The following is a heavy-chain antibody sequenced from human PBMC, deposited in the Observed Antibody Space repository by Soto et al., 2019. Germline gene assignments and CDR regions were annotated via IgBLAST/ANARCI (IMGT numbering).Heavy chain of an antibody. Sequence: SGPTLVNPTQSLTLTCTLSGISLSTSGVGLGWIRQTPGKALESLALVYWNDDKHYSPSLKSRLTITKDTSKNQAILTMTNMDPVDTATYFCARGRATLPVFAFDIWGQGTVVTVSS. J-gene: IGHJ3*02. CDR1: GISLSTSGVG. V-gene: IGHV2-5*01. D-gene: IGHD1-1*01. CDR2: VYWNDDK. CDR3: ARGRATLPVFAFDI.